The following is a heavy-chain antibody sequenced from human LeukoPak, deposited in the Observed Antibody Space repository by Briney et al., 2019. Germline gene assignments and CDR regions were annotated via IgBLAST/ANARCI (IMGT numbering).Heavy chain of an antibody. D-gene: IGHD3-3*01. Sequence: PSETLSLTCTVSGGSISSSSYYWGWIRQPPGKGLEWIGSIYYSGSTYYNPSLKSRVTISVDTSKNQFSLKLSSVTAADTAVYYCARGPYDFWSGFDAFDIWGQGTMVTVSS. J-gene: IGHJ3*02. V-gene: IGHV4-39*01. CDR3: ARGPYDFWSGFDAFDI. CDR1: GGSISSSSYY. CDR2: IYYSGST.